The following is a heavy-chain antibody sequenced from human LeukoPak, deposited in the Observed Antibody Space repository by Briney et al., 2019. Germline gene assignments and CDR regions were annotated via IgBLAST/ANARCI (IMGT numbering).Heavy chain of an antibody. J-gene: IGHJ4*02. Sequence: SATLSLTCTVSGGSIANYYWSWIRQSPGKGLEWIAYIYYGGTNYNPSLKSRVTISVDTSKNQFSLNLRSATAADTAVYYCARGDGYNSGYFEYWGQGTLVTVSS. D-gene: IGHD5-24*01. CDR2: IYYGGT. CDR3: ARGDGYNSGYFEY. V-gene: IGHV4-59*01. CDR1: GGSIANYY.